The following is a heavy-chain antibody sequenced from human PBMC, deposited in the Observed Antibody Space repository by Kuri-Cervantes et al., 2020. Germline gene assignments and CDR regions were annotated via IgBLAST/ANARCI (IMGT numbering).Heavy chain of an antibody. D-gene: IGHD2-2*01. CDR1: GGSISYYY. CDR2: IYTSGST. V-gene: IGHV4-4*07. J-gene: IGHJ3*02. Sequence: GSLRLSCTVSGGSISYYYWGWIRQPAGKGLEWIGRIYTSGSTYYNPSLKSRVTISVDKSKNQFSLELSSVTAADTALYYCARQMVLRKTVVVPAVRRAFDIWGQGTMVTVSS. CDR3: ARQMVLRKTVVVPAVRRAFDI.